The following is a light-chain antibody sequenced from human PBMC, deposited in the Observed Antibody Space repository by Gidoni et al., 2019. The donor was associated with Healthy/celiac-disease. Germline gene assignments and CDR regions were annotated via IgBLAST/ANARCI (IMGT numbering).Light chain of an antibody. V-gene: IGLV1-40*01. CDR1: SPNIGAGYD. CDR3: QSYDSSLSGSL. Sequence: QSVLTQPPSVSGAPGQRVTISCTGSSPNIGAGYDVPWYQQLPGTAPKLLIYGNSNRPSGVPDRFAGSKSGTSASLAITGLQAEDEADYYCQSYDSSLSGSLFGGGTKLTVL. J-gene: IGLJ2*01. CDR2: GNS.